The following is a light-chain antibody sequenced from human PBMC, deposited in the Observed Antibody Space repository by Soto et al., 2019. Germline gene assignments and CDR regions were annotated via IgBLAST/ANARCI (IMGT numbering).Light chain of an antibody. CDR3: QHYGFSQWT. CDR1: ERIYSAY. J-gene: IGKJ1*01. CDR2: GTS. V-gene: IGKV3-20*01. Sequence: EVVLTQSPGTLSLSRGERATLSCRASERIYSAYLGWYQQKPGQAPRLLIYGTSSRATGIPDRFSGSGSGTEFTLTITRLEPEDSAVYFCQHYGFSQWTFGQGTKVDIK.